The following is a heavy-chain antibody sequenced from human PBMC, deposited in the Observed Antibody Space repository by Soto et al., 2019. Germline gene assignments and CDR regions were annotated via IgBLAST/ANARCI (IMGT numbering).Heavy chain of an antibody. CDR1: GFTFGDYS. J-gene: IGHJ4*02. V-gene: IGHV3-49*03. CDR3: TRAVLLRHFDWWFDY. Sequence: PGGSLRLSCTTSGFTFGDYSMSWFRQAPGKGLEWIGFITSEAFGGTTEYAASVKGRFTISRDDAKNIAYLQMNSLKTEDTAVYYCTRAVLLRHFDWWFDYWGQGALVTVSS. D-gene: IGHD3-9*01. CDR2: ITSEAFGGTT.